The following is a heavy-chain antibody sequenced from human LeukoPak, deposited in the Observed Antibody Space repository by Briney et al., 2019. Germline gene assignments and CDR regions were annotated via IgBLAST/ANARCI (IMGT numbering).Heavy chain of an antibody. Sequence: SETLSLTCTVSGYSISSGYYWGWIRQPPGKGLEWIGHIYHSGSTYYNPSLKSRVTILVDTSKNQFSLKLYSVTAADTAVYYCARDHTLVTTVDWGQGTLVTVSS. CDR2: IYHSGST. J-gene: IGHJ4*02. CDR3: ARDHTLVTTVD. CDR1: GYSISSGYY. V-gene: IGHV4-38-2*02. D-gene: IGHD4-17*01.